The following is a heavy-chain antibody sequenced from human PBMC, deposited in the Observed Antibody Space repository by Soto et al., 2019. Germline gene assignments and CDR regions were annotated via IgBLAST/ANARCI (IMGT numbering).Heavy chain of an antibody. J-gene: IGHJ6*02. CDR3: ARTNSYGYRLYYYGMDV. CDR2: INHSGST. CDR1: GGSFSGYY. V-gene: IGHV4-34*01. D-gene: IGHD5-18*01. Sequence: QVQLQQWGAGLLKPSETLSLTCAVYGGSFSGYYWSWIRQPPGKGLEWIGEINHSGSTNYNPSLKSRGTISVDTSKNQFSLKLSSVTAADTAVYYCARTNSYGYRLYYYGMDVGGQGTTVTVSS.